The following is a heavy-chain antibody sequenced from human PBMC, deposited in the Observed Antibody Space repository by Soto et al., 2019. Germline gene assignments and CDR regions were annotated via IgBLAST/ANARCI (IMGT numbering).Heavy chain of an antibody. CDR2: ISWNSGSI. Sequence: AGGSLRLSCAASGFTFDDYAMHWVRQAPGKGLEWVSGISWNSGSIGYADSVKGRFTISRDNAKNSLYLQMNSLRAEDTALYYCAKDIGDRGDFWSGYYLRYYYYGMDVWGQGTTVTVSS. D-gene: IGHD3-3*01. V-gene: IGHV3-9*01. CDR3: AKDIGDRGDFWSGYYLRYYYYGMDV. J-gene: IGHJ6*02. CDR1: GFTFDDYA.